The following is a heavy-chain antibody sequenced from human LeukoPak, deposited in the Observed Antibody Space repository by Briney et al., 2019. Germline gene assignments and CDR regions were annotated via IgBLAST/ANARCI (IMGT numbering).Heavy chain of an antibody. J-gene: IGHJ3*02. CDR2: ISSASSTI. CDR3: ARVLGYCSGGSCYSMGAFDI. CDR1: GFTFSDYY. Sequence: PGGSLRLSCAAAGFTFSDYYRNWIRQAPGRGLEWVSYISSASSTIYYADSVKGRFTISRDNAKNSLYLQVNRLRAEDTAVYYCARVLGYCSGGSCYSMGAFDIWGQGTMVTVSS. D-gene: IGHD2-15*01. V-gene: IGHV3-11*01.